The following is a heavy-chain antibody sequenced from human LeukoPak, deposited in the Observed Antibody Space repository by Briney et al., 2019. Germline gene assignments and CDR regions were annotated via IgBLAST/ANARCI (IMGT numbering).Heavy chain of an antibody. V-gene: IGHV1-46*01. J-gene: IGHJ6*03. CDR2: INPSGGST. CDR1: GYTFTSYY. CDR3: ARDPGGGSYSSRYYYYMDV. Sequence: ASVKVSCKASGYTFTSYYMHWVRRAPGQGLEWMGIINPSGGSTSYAQKFQGRVTMTRDTSTSTVYMELSSLRSEDTAVYYCARDPGGGSYSSRYYYYMDVWGKGTTVTISS. D-gene: IGHD1-26*01.